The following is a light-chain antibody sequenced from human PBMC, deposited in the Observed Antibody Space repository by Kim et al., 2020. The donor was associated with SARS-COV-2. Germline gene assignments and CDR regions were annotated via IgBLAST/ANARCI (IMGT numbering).Light chain of an antibody. J-gene: IGKJ2*01. CDR1: QNINSC. Sequence: SAAVRTPVTMPCPANQNINSCLAWYQQKPGKAPKFLIYDASDLRSGVPSRFRGRGSGTQFTLTISGLQPEDFATYYCQQYNSYSYSFGQGTKLEI. V-gene: IGKV1-5*01. CDR3: QQYNSYSYS. CDR2: DAS.